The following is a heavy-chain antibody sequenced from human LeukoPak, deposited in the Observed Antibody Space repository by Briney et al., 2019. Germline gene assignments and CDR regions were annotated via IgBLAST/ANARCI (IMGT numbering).Heavy chain of an antibody. J-gene: IGHJ6*03. CDR3: ASLEDGPWYYYYYMDV. CDR1: GGTFSSYA. CDR2: IIPIFGTA. V-gene: IGHV1-69*05. D-gene: IGHD5-24*01. Sequence: VKVSCKASGGTFSSYAISWVRQAPGQGLEWMGGIIPIFGTANYAQKFQGRVTITTDESTSTAYMELSSLRSEDTAVYYCASLEDGPWYYYYYMDVWGKGTTVTVSS.